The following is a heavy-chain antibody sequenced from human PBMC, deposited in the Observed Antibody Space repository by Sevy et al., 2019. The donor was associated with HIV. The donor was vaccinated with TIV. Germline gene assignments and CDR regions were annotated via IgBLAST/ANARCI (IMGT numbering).Heavy chain of an antibody. Sequence: GGSLRLSCAASGFTFSSYWMHWVRQAPGKGLVWLARIYVDGRTASYADSVKGRFAISRDNAKNTFYLQMNSLRDEDTAVYYCGRVPVAASGTGIDYWGQGT. CDR3: GRVPVAASGTGIDY. J-gene: IGHJ4*02. CDR2: IYVDGRTA. D-gene: IGHD6-13*01. CDR1: GFTFSSYW. V-gene: IGHV3-74*01.